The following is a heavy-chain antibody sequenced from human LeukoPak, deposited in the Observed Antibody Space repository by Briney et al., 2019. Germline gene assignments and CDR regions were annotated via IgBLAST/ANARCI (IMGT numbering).Heavy chain of an antibody. Sequence: SETPSLTCTVSGGSISSYYWSWIRQPPGKGLEWIGYIYYSGSTNYNPSLKSRVTISVDTSKNQFSLKLSSVTAADTAVYYCARVYSSSWYWSFDLWGRGTLVTVSS. V-gene: IGHV4-59*01. CDR1: GGSISSYY. CDR3: ARVYSSSWYWSFDL. CDR2: IYYSGST. J-gene: IGHJ2*01. D-gene: IGHD6-13*01.